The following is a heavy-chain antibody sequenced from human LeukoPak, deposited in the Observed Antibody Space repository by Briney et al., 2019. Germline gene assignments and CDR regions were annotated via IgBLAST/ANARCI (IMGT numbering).Heavy chain of an antibody. D-gene: IGHD3-10*01. V-gene: IGHV3-48*04. CDR2: ISSSSSTI. J-gene: IGHJ6*03. CDR1: GFTFSSYS. Sequence: GGSLRLSCAASGFTFSSYSMNWVRQAPGKGLEWVSYISSSSSTIYYADSVKGRFTISRDNAKNSLYLQMNSLRAEGTALYYCARNYGSGSYRYYYYMDVWGKGTTVTVSS. CDR3: ARNYGSGSYRYYYYMDV.